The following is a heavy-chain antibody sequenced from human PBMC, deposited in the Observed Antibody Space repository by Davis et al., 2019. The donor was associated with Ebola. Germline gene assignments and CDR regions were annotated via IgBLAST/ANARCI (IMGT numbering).Heavy chain of an antibody. CDR3: TTASPFIVVVSSASFDY. Sequence: GESLKISCAASGFTFSSYSMNWVRQAPGKGLEWVGRIKSETDGGATDYAAPVKGRFSISTDGSKNTLYLQMNSLKTEDTAVYYCTTASPFIVVVSSASFDYWGQGTLVTVSS. V-gene: IGHV3-15*07. D-gene: IGHD2-15*01. J-gene: IGHJ4*02. CDR2: IKSETDGGAT. CDR1: GFTFSSYS.